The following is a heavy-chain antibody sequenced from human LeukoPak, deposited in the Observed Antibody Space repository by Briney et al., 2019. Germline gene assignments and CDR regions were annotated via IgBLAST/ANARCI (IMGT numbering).Heavy chain of an antibody. V-gene: IGHV3-53*01. CDR3: ARMEYYDILTGYLGAFDY. Sequence: GGSLRLSCAASGFTVSSNYMSWVRQAPGKGLEWVSVIYSGGSTYYADSVKGRFTISRDNSKNTLYLQMSSLRAEDTAVYYCARMEYYDILTGYLGAFDYWGQGTLVTVSS. CDR1: GFTVSSNY. D-gene: IGHD3-9*01. J-gene: IGHJ4*02. CDR2: IYSGGST.